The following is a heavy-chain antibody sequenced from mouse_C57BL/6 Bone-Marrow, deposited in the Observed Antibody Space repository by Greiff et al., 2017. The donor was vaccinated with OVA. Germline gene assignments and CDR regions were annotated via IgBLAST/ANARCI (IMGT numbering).Heavy chain of an antibody. J-gene: IGHJ2*01. CDR3: TTYGSSYCY. Sequence: EVQLQESGAELVRPGASVKLSCTASGFNIKDDYMHWVKQRPEQGLEWIGWIDPENGDTEYASKFQGKATITADTSSNTAYLQLSSLTSEDTAVYYCTTYGSSYCYWGQGTTLTVSS. CDR2: IDPENGDT. CDR1: GFNIKDDY. V-gene: IGHV14-4*01. D-gene: IGHD1-1*01.